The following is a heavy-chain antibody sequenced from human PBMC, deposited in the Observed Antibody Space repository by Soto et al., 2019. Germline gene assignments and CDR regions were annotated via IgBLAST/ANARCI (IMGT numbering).Heavy chain of an antibody. J-gene: IGHJ3*02. CDR2: IWYDGSNK. Sequence: QVQLVESGGGVVQPGRSLRLSCAASGFTFSSYGMHWVRQAPGKGLEWVAVIWYDGSNKYYADSVKGRFTISRDNSKNTLDLQMYSLRAEDTAVYYCAREGDYGTGRGDGAFDIWGQGTMVTVSS. CDR3: AREGDYGTGRGDGAFDI. V-gene: IGHV3-33*01. CDR1: GFTFSSYG. D-gene: IGHD4-17*01.